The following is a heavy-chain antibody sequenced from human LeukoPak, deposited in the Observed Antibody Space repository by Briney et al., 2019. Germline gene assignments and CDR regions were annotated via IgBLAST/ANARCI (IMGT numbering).Heavy chain of an antibody. Sequence: PGGSLRLSCAASGFAFGNYAMGWVRQAPGKGLEWVSSIDSSGSYTPSADSVKGRFTISRDNSENTVYLQMNSLRAEDTAVYSCAKICTVTENFHHWGQGTLVTVSS. CDR3: AKICTVTENFHH. CDR2: IDSSGSYT. D-gene: IGHD4-17*01. CDR1: GFAFGNYA. J-gene: IGHJ4*02. V-gene: IGHV3-23*01.